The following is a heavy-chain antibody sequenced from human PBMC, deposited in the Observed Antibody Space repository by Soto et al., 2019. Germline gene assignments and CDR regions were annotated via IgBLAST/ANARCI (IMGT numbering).Heavy chain of an antibody. CDR2: ISHDGINK. CDR3: ARAMYSSDYFVKWFEP. Sequence: QVRLVESGGGVVQPGRSLRLSCTASGFSFSSYAMYWFRQPPGTGLEWVAVISHDGINKHYADSVKGRVTVSRDNSNHSLDLQLNSLRGEDTAMYYCARAMYSSDYFVKWFEPWGQGTLVTVSS. D-gene: IGHD6-19*01. CDR1: GFSFSSYA. V-gene: IGHV3-30-3*01. J-gene: IGHJ5*02.